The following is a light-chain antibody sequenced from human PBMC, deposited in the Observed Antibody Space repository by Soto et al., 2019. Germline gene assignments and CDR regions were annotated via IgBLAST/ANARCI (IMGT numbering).Light chain of an antibody. J-gene: IGLJ3*02. Sequence: QSALTQPRSVSGSPGQSVTISCTGTTSDVGAYNFVSWYQLHPGQAPKLMIYDASERPSGVPDRFSASKSGNTASLTISGLQAEDEADYYCCSYAGSFTWVFGGGTKLTVL. CDR3: CSYAGSFTWV. CDR1: TSDVGAYNF. CDR2: DAS. V-gene: IGLV2-11*01.